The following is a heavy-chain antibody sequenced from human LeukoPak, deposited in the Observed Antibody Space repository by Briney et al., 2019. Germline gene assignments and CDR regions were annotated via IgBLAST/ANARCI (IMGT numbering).Heavy chain of an antibody. CDR3: ARPRGGATSWFDP. D-gene: IGHD1-26*01. J-gene: IGHJ5*02. CDR1: GGSFSGYY. CDR2: IYYSGST. Sequence: SETLSLTCAVYGGSFSGYYWSWIRQPPGKGLEWIGSIYYSGSTYYNPSLKSRVTISVDTSKDQFSLKLSSVTAADTAVYYCARPRGGATSWFDPWSQGTLVTVSS. V-gene: IGHV4-34*01.